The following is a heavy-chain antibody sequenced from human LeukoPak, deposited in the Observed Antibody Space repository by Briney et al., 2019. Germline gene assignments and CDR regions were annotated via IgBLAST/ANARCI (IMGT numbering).Heavy chain of an antibody. V-gene: IGHV3-21*01. Sequence: GGSLRLSCATSGFTLSSYSMTWVRQAPGEGGDWVSSINSYSSDIYYADSVKGRSTISRDNAKNSLYLQMNSLRAEDTAVYYCARKRSPGAFDIWGQGTMVTVSS. CDR1: GFTLSSYS. J-gene: IGHJ3*02. CDR2: INSYSSDI. CDR3: ARKRSPGAFDI.